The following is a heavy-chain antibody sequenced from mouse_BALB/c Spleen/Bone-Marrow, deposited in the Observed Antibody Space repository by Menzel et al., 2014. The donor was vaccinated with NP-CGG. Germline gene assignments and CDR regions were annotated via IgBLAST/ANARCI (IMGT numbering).Heavy chain of an antibody. CDR2: INPSNGRS. V-gene: IGHV1S81*02. CDR1: GYTFTSHW. Sequence: QVQLQQSGAEQVKPGASVKLSCKASGYTFTSHWMHWVKQRPGQGLEWIGEINPSNGRSNYNEKFKSKATLTVDKSSSTAYKQLSSLTSEDSAVYYCARRGNYGAMDYWGQGTSVTVSS. J-gene: IGHJ4*01. D-gene: IGHD2-1*01. CDR3: ARRGNYGAMDY.